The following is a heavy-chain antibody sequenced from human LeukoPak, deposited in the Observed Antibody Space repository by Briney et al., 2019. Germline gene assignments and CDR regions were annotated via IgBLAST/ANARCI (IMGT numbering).Heavy chain of an antibody. D-gene: IGHD1-26*01. CDR2: IYYSGST. Sequence: GSLRLSCAASGFTFSSYAMSWIRQPPGKGLEWIGYIYYSGSTDYNPSLKSRVTISLDTSKNQFSLKLSSVTAADTAVYYCARLLYSGSYYYFDSWGQGTLVTVSS. V-gene: IGHV4-59*01. CDR1: GFTFSSYA. CDR3: ARLLYSGSYYYFDS. J-gene: IGHJ4*02.